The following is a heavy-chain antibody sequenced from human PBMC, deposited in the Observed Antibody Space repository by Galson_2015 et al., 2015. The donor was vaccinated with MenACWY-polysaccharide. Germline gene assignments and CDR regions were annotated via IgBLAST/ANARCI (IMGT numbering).Heavy chain of an antibody. J-gene: IGHJ4*02. D-gene: IGHD3-22*01. CDR3: ARLRAVVILDY. V-gene: IGHV5-51*03. CDR1: GYSFPCYW. Sequence: QPGAVVKTPGASLMISCRGSGYSFPCYWFGWVRQMPGTGLAWMGIIYPGDSDTSYSPSFRGQVTISADKSISTAYLRWSSLKASDTAMYYCARLRAVVILDYWGQGSRVTVSS. CDR2: IYPGDSDT.